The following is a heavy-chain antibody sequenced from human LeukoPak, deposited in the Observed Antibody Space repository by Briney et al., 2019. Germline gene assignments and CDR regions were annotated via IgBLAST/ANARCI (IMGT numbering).Heavy chain of an antibody. CDR1: GYTFTSYY. Sequence: ASVKVSCKASGYTFTSYYMHWVRQAPGQGLEWMGIINPSGGSTSYAQKFQGRVTMTTDTSTSTAYMEVRSLRSDDTAVYYCTRDLGVDTTMIFFDYWGQGSLVTVSS. J-gene: IGHJ4*02. CDR2: INPSGGST. V-gene: IGHV1-46*01. CDR3: TRDLGVDTTMIFFDY. D-gene: IGHD5-18*01.